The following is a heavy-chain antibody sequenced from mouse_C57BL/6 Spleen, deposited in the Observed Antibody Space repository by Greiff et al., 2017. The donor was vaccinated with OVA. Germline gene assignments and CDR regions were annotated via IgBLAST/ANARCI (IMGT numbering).Heavy chain of an antibody. CDR3: ARYYYGSSTSWFAY. CDR1: GYTFTSYW. CDR2: IDPNRCGT. D-gene: IGHD1-1*01. V-gene: IGHV1-72*01. J-gene: IGHJ3*01. Sequence: QVQLQQPGAELVKPGASVKLSCKASGYTFTSYWMHWVKQRPGRGLEWIGRIDPNRCGTKYNEKFKRKATLTVDKPSSTAYMQLRSLTSEDSAVYYCARYYYGSSTSWFAYWGQGTLVTVSA.